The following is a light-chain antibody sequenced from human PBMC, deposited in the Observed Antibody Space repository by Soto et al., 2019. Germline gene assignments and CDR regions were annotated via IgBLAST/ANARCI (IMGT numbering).Light chain of an antibody. V-gene: IGLV2-23*01. Sequence: QSVLTQPASVSGSPGQSITISCTGTSSDVGSYNLVSWYQHHPGKAPKVMIYEGTKRPSGVSNRFSGSKSGSTASLTTSGLQAEDEADYYCCSYAGSSTFVFGTGTKVTVL. J-gene: IGLJ1*01. CDR3: CSYAGSSTFV. CDR1: SSDVGSYNL. CDR2: EGT.